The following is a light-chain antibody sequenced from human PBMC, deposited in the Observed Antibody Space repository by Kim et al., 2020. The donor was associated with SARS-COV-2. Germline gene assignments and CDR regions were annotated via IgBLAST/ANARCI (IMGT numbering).Light chain of an antibody. J-gene: IGKJ1*01. CDR2: AAS. V-gene: IGKV1-39*01. CDR1: QSISYY. CDR3: QQSHSTPWT. Sequence: DIQLTQSPSSLSASVGDRVTITCRASQSISYYLNWYQQKSGTAPRLLIYAASNLQSGVPSRFSGGGSGTDFTLTISSLQPGDFATYYCQQSHSTPWTFGQGTKLEI.